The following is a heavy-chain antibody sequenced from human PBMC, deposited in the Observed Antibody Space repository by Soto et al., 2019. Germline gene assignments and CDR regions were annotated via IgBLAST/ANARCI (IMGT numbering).Heavy chain of an antibody. CDR2: IYSSGST. J-gene: IGHJ6*02. D-gene: IGHD2-21*02. CDR1: GGSISSGGYY. Sequence: QVQLQESGPGLVKPSQTLSLTCTVSGGSISSGGYYWSWIRQHPGKGLEWIGYIYSSGSTYYNPSLKSRVTISGDTSKNQFSLKLSAVTAADTAVYYCARVCGGDCHYGMDVWGQGTTVTVSS. V-gene: IGHV4-31*03. CDR3: ARVCGGDCHYGMDV.